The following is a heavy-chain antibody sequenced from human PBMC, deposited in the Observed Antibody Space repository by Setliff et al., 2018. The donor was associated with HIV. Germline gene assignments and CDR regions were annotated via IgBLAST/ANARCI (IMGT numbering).Heavy chain of an antibody. CDR1: GGSINSDNYY. D-gene: IGHD2-21*02. Sequence: SDTLSLTCSVSGGSINSDNYYWGWIRQAPGKGLEWIGSIYYSGTTYYNPSLRGQVTISVDRSRNQFSPTLNSVTAADTATYYCASRGIVVVTMSMPDEFFVHWGHGTLVTVSS. CDR3: ASRGIVVVTMSMPDEFFVH. J-gene: IGHJ1*01. V-gene: IGHV4-39*01. CDR2: IYYSGTT.